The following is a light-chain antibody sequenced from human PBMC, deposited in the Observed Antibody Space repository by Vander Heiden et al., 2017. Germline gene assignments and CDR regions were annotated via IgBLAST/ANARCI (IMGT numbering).Light chain of an antibody. CDR2: SAS. CDR3: QHYNNWPPMYT. CDR1: QSVRSN. J-gene: IGKJ2*01. Sequence: DKVMTQSPATLSVSPGEGATRACRASQSVRSNLAWYQHKPGQTPRLLIYSASTRATGVPDRFSGSGSGTEFTLNISSLQSEDFAVYYCQHYNNWPPMYTFGQGTKLEIK. V-gene: IGKV3-15*01.